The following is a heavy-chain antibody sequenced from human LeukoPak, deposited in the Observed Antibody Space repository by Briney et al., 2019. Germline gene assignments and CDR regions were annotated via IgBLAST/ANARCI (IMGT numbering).Heavy chain of an antibody. CDR3: AREGYSSGWYNSFDY. V-gene: IGHV1-69*06. Sequence: ASVKVSCKASGGTFSSYAISWVRQAPGQGLEWMGGIIPIFGTANYAQKFQGRVTITADKSTSTAYMELSSLRSEDTAVYYRAREGYSSGWYNSFDYWGQGTLVTVSS. CDR2: IIPIFGTA. J-gene: IGHJ4*02. CDR1: GGTFSSYA. D-gene: IGHD6-19*01.